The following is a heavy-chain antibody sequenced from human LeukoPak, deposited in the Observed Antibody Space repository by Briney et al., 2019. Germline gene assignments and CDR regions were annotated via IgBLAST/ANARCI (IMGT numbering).Heavy chain of an antibody. D-gene: IGHD6-13*01. J-gene: IGHJ4*02. V-gene: IGHV4-59*01. CDR1: GGSISSYY. CDR2: IYYSGST. Sequence: SETLSLTCTVSGGSISSYYWSWIRQPPGKGLEWIGYIYYSGSTNYNPSLKSRVTISVDTSKNQFSLKLSSVTAADTAVYYCASSIAVAGMTLDFDYWGQGTLVTVSS. CDR3: ASSIAVAGMTLDFDY.